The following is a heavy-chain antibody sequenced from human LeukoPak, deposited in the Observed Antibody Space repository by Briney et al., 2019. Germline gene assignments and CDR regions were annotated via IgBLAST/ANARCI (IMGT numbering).Heavy chain of an antibody. CDR3: ARVKIPYCGGDCYGDAFDI. Sequence: PSETLSLTCAVYGGSFSGYYWSWIRQPPGKGLEWIGEINHSGSTNYNPSLKSRVTISVDTSKNQFSLKLSSVTAADTAVYYCARVKIPYCGGDCYGDAFDIWGQGTMVTVSS. CDR2: INHSGST. J-gene: IGHJ3*02. CDR1: GGSFSGYY. V-gene: IGHV4-34*01. D-gene: IGHD2-21*02.